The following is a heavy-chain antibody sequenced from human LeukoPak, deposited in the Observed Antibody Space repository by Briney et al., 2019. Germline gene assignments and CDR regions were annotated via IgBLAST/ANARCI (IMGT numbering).Heavy chain of an antibody. J-gene: IGHJ4*02. D-gene: IGHD3-10*01. Sequence: SGPTLVNPTQTLTLTRTFSGFSLSTSGVGVGWVRQPPGKTLEWLALIYWNDDKRYSPSLKSRLTITKDTSKNQVVLTMTNMDPVDTATYYCAHYRRGAAFGYWGQGTLVTVSS. CDR3: AHYRRGAAFGY. V-gene: IGHV2-5*01. CDR2: IYWNDDK. CDR1: GFSLSTSGVG.